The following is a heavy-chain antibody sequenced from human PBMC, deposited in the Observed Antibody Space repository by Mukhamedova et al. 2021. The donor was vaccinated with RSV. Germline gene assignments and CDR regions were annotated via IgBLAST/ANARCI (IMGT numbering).Heavy chain of an antibody. J-gene: IGHJ6*02. V-gene: IGHV4-39*01. CDR3: AGSSYYYYGMDV. D-gene: IGHD6-13*01. Sequence: SRVTISVDTSKNQFSLKLSSVTAADTAVYYCAGSSYYYYGMDVWGQGTTVTVSS.